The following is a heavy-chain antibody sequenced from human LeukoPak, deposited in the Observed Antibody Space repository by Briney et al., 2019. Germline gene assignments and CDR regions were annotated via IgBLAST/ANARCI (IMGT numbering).Heavy chain of an antibody. J-gene: IGHJ4*02. D-gene: IGHD6-19*01. V-gene: IGHV1-2*02. CDR1: GYTFTGYY. CDR2: INPNSGGT. CDR3: ARVGLYSSGWPDY. Sequence: ASVKVFCKASGYTFTGYYMHWVRQAPGQGLEWMGWINPNSGGTNYAQKFQGRVTMTRDTSISTAYMELSRLRSDDTAVYYCARVGLYSSGWPDYWGQGTLVTVSS.